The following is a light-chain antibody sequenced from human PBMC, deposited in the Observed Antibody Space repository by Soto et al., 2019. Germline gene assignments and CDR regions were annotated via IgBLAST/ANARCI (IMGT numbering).Light chain of an antibody. Sequence: EIVLTQSPGTLSLSPGERATLSCRASQSVASNNLAWYQQKPGQSPRLLIYGASSRARGIPERFTGSGSGTDFILTISRLEPEDFAVYYCQQYGSSPRTFGQGTRVEIK. CDR1: QSVASNN. V-gene: IGKV3-20*01. CDR2: GAS. CDR3: QQYGSSPRT. J-gene: IGKJ1*01.